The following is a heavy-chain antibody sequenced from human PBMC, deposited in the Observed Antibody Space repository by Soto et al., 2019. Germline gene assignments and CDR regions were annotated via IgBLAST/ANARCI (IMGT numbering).Heavy chain of an antibody. D-gene: IGHD2-15*01. V-gene: IGHV2-5*02. Sequence: QITLKESGPTLVKPTQTLTLTCTFSGFSLSTSGVGVGWIRQPPGKALEWLALIYWDDDKRYSPSLKRRLTITKDTSQNQMVLTIPNTDPVDTATSYCAHSWYCSGGSCYYSNRFDPWGQGTLVTVSS. CDR2: IYWDDDK. CDR1: GFSLSTSGVG. CDR3: AHSWYCSGGSCYYSNRFDP. J-gene: IGHJ5*02.